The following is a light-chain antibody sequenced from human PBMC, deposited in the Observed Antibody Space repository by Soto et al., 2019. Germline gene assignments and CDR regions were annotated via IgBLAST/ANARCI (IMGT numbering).Light chain of an antibody. CDR1: LSVSSN. CDR2: GAS. Sequence: VVSRSAANLSVSQGARAILKCRDSLSVSSNLAWYQQKPGQAPRLLIFGASTRATGIPARFSGSESGTEFTLTISSLQSEDFAVHYCQRYNTWPPITFGQGTRLEIK. CDR3: QRYNTWPPIT. V-gene: IGKV3-15*01. J-gene: IGKJ5*01.